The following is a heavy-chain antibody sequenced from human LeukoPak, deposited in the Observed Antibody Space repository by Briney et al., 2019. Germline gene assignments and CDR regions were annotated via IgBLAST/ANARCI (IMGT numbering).Heavy chain of an antibody. J-gene: IGHJ3*01. CDR2: IRPDASKE. CDR3: AKEAGLFDV. V-gene: IGHV3-30*02. CDR1: GFTFRSFG. Sequence: PGGSLRLSCAAPGFTFRSFGMHGVRQPPGKGLEWVAFIRPDASKEYHADSVKGRFIISRDNSKKILYLQMNSLRVEDTAMYYCAKEAGLFDVWGQGAMVIVSS.